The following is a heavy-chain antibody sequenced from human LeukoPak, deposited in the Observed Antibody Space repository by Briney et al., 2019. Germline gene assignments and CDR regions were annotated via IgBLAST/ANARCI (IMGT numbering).Heavy chain of an antibody. J-gene: IGHJ4*02. D-gene: IGHD6-13*01. CDR3: ARDGAAAGYFDY. CDR1: GYTFTSYY. CDR2: INPSGGST. Sequence: ASVKDSCKASGYTFTSYYMHWVRQAPGQGLEWMGIINPSGGSTSYAQKFQGRVTMTRDTSTSTVYMELSSLRSEDTAVYYCARDGAAAGYFDYWGQGTLVTVSS. V-gene: IGHV1-46*01.